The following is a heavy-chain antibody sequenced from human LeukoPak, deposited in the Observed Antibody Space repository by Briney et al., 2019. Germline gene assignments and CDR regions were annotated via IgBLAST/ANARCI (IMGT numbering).Heavy chain of an antibody. CDR1: GLTFRNYW. D-gene: IGHD3-10*01. J-gene: IGHJ3*02. CDR3: AKEGPYGSGSSSLAFDI. Sequence: GGSLRLSCAASGLTFRNYWMHWVRQAPGKGLMWLSRITSDGSDTIYADSGKGRFTISRDNAKNTVYLQMNSLSAEDTAVYYCAKEGPYGSGSSSLAFDIWGQGTMVTVSS. CDR2: ITSDGSDT. V-gene: IGHV3-74*01.